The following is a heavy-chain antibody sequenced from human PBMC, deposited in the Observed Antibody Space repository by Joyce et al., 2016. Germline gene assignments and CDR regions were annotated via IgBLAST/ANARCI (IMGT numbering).Heavy chain of an antibody. J-gene: IGHJ3*01. CDR1: GYTFSSHW. CDR2: VDQSDSYS. V-gene: IGHV5-10-1*03. Sequence: EVQLVQSGAEVSKPGESLRISCKGVGYTFSSHWIRWGRQVPGKGVEGVGRVDQSDSYSNYGPSFKGQVAFSVDVSVNTAYLKWSSLAASDSATFYCARHITSGVLRAFDVWGQGTTVIVSS. D-gene: IGHD3-10*01. CDR3: ARHITSGVLRAFDV.